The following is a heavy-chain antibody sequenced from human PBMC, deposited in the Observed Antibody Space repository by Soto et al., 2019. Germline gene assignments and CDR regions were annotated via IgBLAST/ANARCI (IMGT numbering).Heavy chain of an antibody. V-gene: IGHV4-30-4*01. Sequence: PSETLSLTCTVSGGSISSDDYYWSWIRQPPGKGLEWIGYIYNSGRTSYNPSLESRFTISLDTSKNQFSLRLRSVTAADTAVYFCARDLGARSGALDIWGQGTKVTVSS. CDR3: ARDLGARSGALDI. D-gene: IGHD3-16*01. CDR2: IYNSGRT. CDR1: GGSISSDDYY. J-gene: IGHJ3*02.